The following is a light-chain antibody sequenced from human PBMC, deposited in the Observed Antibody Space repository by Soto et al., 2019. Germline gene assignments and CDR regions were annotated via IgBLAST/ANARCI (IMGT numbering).Light chain of an antibody. J-gene: IGKJ1*01. CDR3: QQYGSSPQT. CDR2: GAS. V-gene: IGKV3-20*01. CDR1: QSVSSDY. Sequence: EIALTQSPGTLSLSPGDRATLSCRASQSVSSDYLAWYQQKRGQSPRLLIYGASSRATDVPDRFSGTGSGTDFTLTISRLEPEDFAVYYCQQYGSSPQTFGQGTKVEIK.